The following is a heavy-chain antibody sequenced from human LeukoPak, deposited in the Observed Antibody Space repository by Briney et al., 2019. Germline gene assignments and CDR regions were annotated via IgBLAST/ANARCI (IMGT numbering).Heavy chain of an antibody. V-gene: IGHV4-34*01. CDR1: GGSFSGYY. Sequence: PSETLSLTCAAYGGSFSGYYWSWIRQPPGKGLEWIGEINHSGSTNYNPSLKSRVTISVDTSKNQFSLKLSSVTAADTAVHYCARVTGYTIEDYFDYWGQGTLVTVSS. CDR3: ARVTGYTIEDYFDY. D-gene: IGHD3-9*01. CDR2: INHSGST. J-gene: IGHJ4*02.